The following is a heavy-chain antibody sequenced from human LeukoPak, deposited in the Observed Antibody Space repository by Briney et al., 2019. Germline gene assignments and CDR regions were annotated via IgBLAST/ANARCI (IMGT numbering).Heavy chain of an antibody. D-gene: IGHD2-2*01. CDR1: GFTFSSYA. Sequence: GGSLRLSCAASGFTFSSYAMSWVRQAPGKGLEWVSAISGRGDYIYYADSVKGRFTFPSDNSKNTLYLQMNSLRAEDTALYYCVRQGGQTGDIVVVPAATSFDYWGQGTLVTVSS. CDR2: ISGRGDYI. CDR3: VRQGGQTGDIVVVPAATSFDY. V-gene: IGHV3-23*01. J-gene: IGHJ4*02.